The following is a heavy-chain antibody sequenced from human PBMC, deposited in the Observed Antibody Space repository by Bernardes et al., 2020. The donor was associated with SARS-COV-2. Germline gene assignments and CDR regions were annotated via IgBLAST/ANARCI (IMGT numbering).Heavy chain of an antibody. CDR1: GFDFSVYW. V-gene: IGHV3-7*03. CDR3: ARSAGMDV. J-gene: IGHJ6*02. Sequence: GGSLRLSCAGSGFDFSVYWMTWVRQAPGKGLEWVANIKRDGSETYYVDSVKGRYTISRDNGKNLVFLQMNSLRAEDTAIFYCARSAGMDVWGQGTMVTVSS. CDR2: IKRDGSET.